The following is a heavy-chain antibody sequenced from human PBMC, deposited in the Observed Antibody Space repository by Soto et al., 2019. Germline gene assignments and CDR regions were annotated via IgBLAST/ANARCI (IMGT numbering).Heavy chain of an antibody. D-gene: IGHD2-21*02. Sequence: WTWIRLHPGEGLEWIGHIYFTGATYSNPSLRSRLTMSVDTSTNQFSLKLTSVTAADTATYYCARIPRRGYSYGIDSWGQGTQVIVSS. CDR3: ARIPRRGYSYGIDS. V-gene: IGHV4-31*02. J-gene: IGHJ4*02. CDR2: IYFTGAT.